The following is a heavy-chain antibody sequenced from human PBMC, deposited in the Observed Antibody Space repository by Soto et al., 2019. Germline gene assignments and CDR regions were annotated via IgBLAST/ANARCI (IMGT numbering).Heavy chain of an antibody. V-gene: IGHV1-69*13. CDR2: IIPIFGTA. J-gene: IGHJ4*02. D-gene: IGHD3-10*01. CDR1: GGTFSSYA. Sequence: SVKVSCKASGGTFSSYAISWVRQAPGQGLEWMGGIIPIFGTANYAQKFQGRVTITADESTSTAYMELSSLRSEDTAVYYCARDSPQFGELLGNFDYWGQGTLVTVSS. CDR3: ARDSPQFGELLGNFDY.